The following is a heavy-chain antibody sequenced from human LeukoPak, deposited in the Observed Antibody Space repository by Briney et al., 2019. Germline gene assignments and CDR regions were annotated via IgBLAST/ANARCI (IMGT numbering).Heavy chain of an antibody. CDR3: ARAYYYDSSGPSLDY. CDR1: GGSISSSSYY. V-gene: IGHV4-39*07. Sequence: SETLSLTCTVSGGSISSSSYYWDWIRQPPGKGLEWIGSLYYSGSTYYNPSLKSRVTISVDTSKNQFSLKLSSVTAADTAVYYCARAYYYDSSGPSLDYWGQGTLVTVSS. D-gene: IGHD3-22*01. CDR2: LYYSGST. J-gene: IGHJ4*02.